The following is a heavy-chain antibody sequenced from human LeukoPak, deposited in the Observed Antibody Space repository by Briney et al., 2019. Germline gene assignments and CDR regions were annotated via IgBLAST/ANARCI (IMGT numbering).Heavy chain of an antibody. Sequence: GGSLRLSCAASGFTFSSYAMSWVRQAPGKGLEWVSAISGSGGSTYYADSVKGRFTISRDNSKNTLYLQMNSLRAEDTAVYYCAKSDGSSWYAGWRFDYWGQGTLVTVSS. V-gene: IGHV3-23*01. CDR2: ISGSGGST. D-gene: IGHD6-13*01. J-gene: IGHJ4*02. CDR3: AKSDGSSWYAGWRFDY. CDR1: GFTFSSYA.